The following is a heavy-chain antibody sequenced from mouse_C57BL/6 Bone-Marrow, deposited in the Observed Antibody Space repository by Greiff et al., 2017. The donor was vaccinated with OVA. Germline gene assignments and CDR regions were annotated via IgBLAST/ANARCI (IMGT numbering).Heavy chain of an antibody. D-gene: IGHD1-3*01. J-gene: IGHJ3*01. Sequence: EVHLVESGGDLVKPGGSLKLSCAASGFTFSSYGMSWVRQTPDKRLEWVATISSGGSYTYYPDSVKGRFTISRDNAKNTLYLQMSSLKSEDTAMYYCARVNLAWFAYWGQGTLVTVSA. CDR1: GFTFSSYG. CDR2: ISSGGSYT. V-gene: IGHV5-6*01. CDR3: ARVNLAWFAY.